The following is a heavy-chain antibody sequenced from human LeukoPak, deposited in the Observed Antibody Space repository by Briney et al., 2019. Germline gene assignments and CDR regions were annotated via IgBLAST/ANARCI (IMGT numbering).Heavy chain of an antibody. Sequence: ASVKVSCKASGYTFTGYYMHWVRQAPGQGLEWMGWINPNSGATNYAQKFQGRVTMTRDTSISTAYMELSRLRSDDTAVYYCARVEAAGFFGGFDPWGQGTLVTVSS. CDR1: GYTFTGYY. J-gene: IGHJ5*02. D-gene: IGHD6-13*01. V-gene: IGHV1-2*02. CDR3: ARVEAAGFFGGFDP. CDR2: INPNSGAT.